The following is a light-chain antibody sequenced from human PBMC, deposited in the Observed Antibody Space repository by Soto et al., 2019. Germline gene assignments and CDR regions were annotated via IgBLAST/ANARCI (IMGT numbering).Light chain of an antibody. CDR1: QSVTNNF. CDR2: GAS. Sequence: IVLTQSPGTLSLSPGERATLSCGASQSVTNNFLAWYQQKPGKDPRLLIYGASNRATGVPDRFSDSGSGTDFNVTISRMEPGDFAGYYCQQYGTAQFAVGPGTKVDIK. V-gene: IGKV3-20*01. CDR3: QQYGTAQFA. J-gene: IGKJ3*01.